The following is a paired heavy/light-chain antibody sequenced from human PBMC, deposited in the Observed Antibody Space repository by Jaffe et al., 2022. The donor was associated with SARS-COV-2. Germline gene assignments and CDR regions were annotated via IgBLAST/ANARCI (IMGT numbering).Light chain of an antibody. V-gene: IGKV1-39*01. CDR2: AAS. CDR3: QQSYNTPT. Sequence: DIQMTQSPSSLSASVGDRVTITCRASQSISSYLNWYQQKPGKAPKLLIYAASSLQSGVPSRFSGSGSGTDFTLTISSLQPEDFATYYCQQSYNTPTFGQGTKVEIK. CDR1: QSISSY. J-gene: IGKJ1*01.
Heavy chain of an antibody. Sequence: EVQLVESGGGLVQPGRSLRVSCTASGFTFGDYGMSWFRQAPGKGLEWVGFIRSKAYGGTTEYAASVKGRFSISRDDSKSIAYLQMNSLKTEDTAVYYCSRDSFISGSTFDPWGQGTLVTVSS. CDR1: GFTFGDYG. CDR2: IRSKAYGGTT. CDR3: SRDSFISGSTFDP. V-gene: IGHV3-49*03. D-gene: IGHD5-12*01. J-gene: IGHJ5*02.